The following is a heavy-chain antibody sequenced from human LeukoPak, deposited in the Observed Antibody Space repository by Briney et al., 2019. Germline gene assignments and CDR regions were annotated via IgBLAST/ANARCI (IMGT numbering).Heavy chain of an antibody. CDR3: ASFIAVAGKGVDY. Sequence: GGSLRLSCAASGFTFSSSAMSWVRQAPGKGLEWVSSISSSSSYIYYADSVKGRFTISRDNAKNSLYLKMNSLRAEDTAVYYCASFIAVAGKGVDYWGQGTLVTVSS. V-gene: IGHV3-21*01. CDR2: ISSSSSYI. J-gene: IGHJ4*02. D-gene: IGHD6-19*01. CDR1: GFTFSSSA.